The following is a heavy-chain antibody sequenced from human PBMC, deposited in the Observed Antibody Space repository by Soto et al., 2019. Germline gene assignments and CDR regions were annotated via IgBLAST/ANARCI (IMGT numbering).Heavy chain of an antibody. CDR1: CYTLTSYG. CDR2: ISAYNGNT. CDR3: TIRIAAAGLADI. D-gene: IGHD6-13*01. J-gene: IGHJ4*02. V-gene: IGHV1-18*04. Sequence: KVSCKDSCYTLTSYGMNWVGQAPAQGLEWMGWISAYNGNTNYAQKLQGRVTMTTDTSTSTAYMELRSLRSDDTVVYYCTIRIAAAGLADIWGQGTLLSVP.